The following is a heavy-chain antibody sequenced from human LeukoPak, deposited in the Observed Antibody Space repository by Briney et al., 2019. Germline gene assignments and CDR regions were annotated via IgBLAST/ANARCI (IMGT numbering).Heavy chain of an antibody. CDR3: AKEEVGYCSGGSCYSFNY. J-gene: IGHJ4*02. CDR1: GFTFSNYN. D-gene: IGHD2-15*01. Sequence: GGSLRLSCAASGFTFSNYNIHWVRQAPGKGLEWVAGISYDGSNKYYSDSVKGRFTISRDNSKNTLNLQMNSLRAEDTAMYYCAKEEVGYCSGGSCYSFNYWGQGTLVTVSS. V-gene: IGHV3-30*18. CDR2: ISYDGSNK.